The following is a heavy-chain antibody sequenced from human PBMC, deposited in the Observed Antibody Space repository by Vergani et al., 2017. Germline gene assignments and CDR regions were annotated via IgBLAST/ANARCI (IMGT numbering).Heavy chain of an antibody. CDR3: TRDGHIDAEGTERDY. V-gene: IGHV3-74*01. J-gene: IGHJ4*02. D-gene: IGHD1-1*01. CDR1: GFTFSRHW. CDR2: VNPEGTNT. Sequence: EVQLVESGGGLVQPGGSLRLSCAASGFTFSRHWMHWVRHAPGKGLVWVSRVNPEGTNTPYADSVKVRFTISRDNAKNMMYLQLNSLRDEDTAVYYCTRDGHIDAEGTERDYWVQGTLVTVSS.